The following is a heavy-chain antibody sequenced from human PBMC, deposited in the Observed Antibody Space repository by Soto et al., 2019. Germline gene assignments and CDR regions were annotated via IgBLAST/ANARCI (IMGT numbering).Heavy chain of an antibody. J-gene: IGHJ5*02. D-gene: IGHD1-26*01. Sequence: GGSLRLSCAASGFTFATYTMNWVRQAPGKGLEWVSGIYGSGDSTYYADSVKGRFTISRDNSKNTLYLQMNSLRAEDTAVYYCAKGIWEQVTWFDPWGQGTLVTVSS. CDR3: AKGIWEQVTWFDP. CDR2: IYGSGDST. V-gene: IGHV3-23*01. CDR1: GFTFATYT.